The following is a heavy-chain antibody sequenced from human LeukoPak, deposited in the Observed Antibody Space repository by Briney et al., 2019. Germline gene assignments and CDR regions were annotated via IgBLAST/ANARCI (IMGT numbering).Heavy chain of an antibody. CDR2: IYPGDSDI. CDR3: ARGARGSHTPTGAFDI. CDR1: GYSFTSYW. V-gene: IGHV5-51*01. D-gene: IGHD3-16*01. J-gene: IGHJ3*02. Sequence: GESLKISCKGSGYSFTSYWIGWVRQMPGKGLGWMRIIYPGDSDIRYSPSFQSQVTISADKSISTAYLQWSSLRSDDTAMYYCARGARGSHTPTGAFDIWGQGTMVTVSS.